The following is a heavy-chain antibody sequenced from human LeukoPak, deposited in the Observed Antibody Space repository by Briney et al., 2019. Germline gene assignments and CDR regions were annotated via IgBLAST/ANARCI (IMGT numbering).Heavy chain of an antibody. Sequence: TGGSLRLSCAAAGFTFSSYSMNWVRQAPGKGLEWVSYISSSSSTIYYADSVKGRFTISRDNAKNSLYLQMNSLRAEDTAVYYCARDGTEGYDAFDIWGQGTMVTVSS. CDR1: GFTFSSYS. D-gene: IGHD2-15*01. CDR2: ISSSSSTI. CDR3: ARDGTEGYDAFDI. J-gene: IGHJ3*02. V-gene: IGHV3-48*04.